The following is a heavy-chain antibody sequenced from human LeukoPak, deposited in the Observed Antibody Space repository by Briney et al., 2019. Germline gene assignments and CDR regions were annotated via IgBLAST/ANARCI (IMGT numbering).Heavy chain of an antibody. Sequence: SETLSLTCTVSGGSISTYYWTWIRQPPGKGLEWIGYIDYSGSTNYNPSLKSRVTISVDTSKNQFSLKLSSVTAADTAVYYCARGGEAATADWGRGILVTVSS. CDR1: GGSISTYY. J-gene: IGHJ4*02. V-gene: IGHV4-59*01. CDR3: ARGGEAATAD. CDR2: IDYSGST. D-gene: IGHD6-13*01.